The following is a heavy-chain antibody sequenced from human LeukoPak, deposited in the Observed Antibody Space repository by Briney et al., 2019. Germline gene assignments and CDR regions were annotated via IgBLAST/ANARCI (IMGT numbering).Heavy chain of an antibody. D-gene: IGHD5-12*01. Sequence: EGSLRLSCAASGFTFSRYAMSWVRQAPGKGLKWVSPISGSGSSTYYADSVKGRFTISRDNSKNTLYLQMNSLRAEDTAVYYCAKGVAVASPYYFDYWGQGTLVTVSS. V-gene: IGHV3-23*01. CDR1: GFTFSRYA. J-gene: IGHJ4*02. CDR3: AKGVAVASPYYFDY. CDR2: ISGSGSST.